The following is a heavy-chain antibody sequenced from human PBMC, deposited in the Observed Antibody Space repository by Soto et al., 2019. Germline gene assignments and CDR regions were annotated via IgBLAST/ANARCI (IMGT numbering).Heavy chain of an antibody. CDR2: TYYRSNWFY. Sequence: SQTLSLTYAISADSVSTDSATWDWIRQSPSRGLEWLGRTYYRSNWFYDYAVSVRGRITINADTSNNQISLQLNSVTPDDTAIYYCARLIGNSWLDSWGQGTLVTVSS. CDR3: ARLIGNSWLDS. J-gene: IGHJ5*01. CDR1: ADSVSTDSAT. D-gene: IGHD2-8*01. V-gene: IGHV6-1*01.